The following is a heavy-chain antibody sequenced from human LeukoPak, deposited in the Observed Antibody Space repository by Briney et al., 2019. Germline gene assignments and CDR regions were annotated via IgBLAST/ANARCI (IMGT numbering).Heavy chain of an antibody. CDR2: INPNSGGT. J-gene: IGHJ4*02. Sequence: GASVKVSCKASGYTFTGYYIHWVRQAPGQGLEWMGWINPNSGGTNYAQRFQGRVTMTRDTSINTAYLEVSGLRSDDTAVYYCARDPIGDNYFDYWGQGTLVTVSS. CDR3: ARDPIGDNYFDY. D-gene: IGHD3-16*01. CDR1: GYTFTGYY. V-gene: IGHV1-2*02.